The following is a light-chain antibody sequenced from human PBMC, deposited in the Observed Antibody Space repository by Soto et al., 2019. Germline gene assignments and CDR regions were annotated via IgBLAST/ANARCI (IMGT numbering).Light chain of an antibody. CDR3: QQLNSYPLT. CDR1: HDISNY. V-gene: IGKV1-9*01. CDR2: GAF. J-gene: IGKJ4*01. Sequence: DIQLTQSPSFLSASVGDRVTITCRASHDISNYLAWYQQKPGKAPNLLIYGAFNLQSGVPPRFSGSRSGTEFTLTVSSLQPEDFATYYCQQLNSYPLTFGGGTKVEI.